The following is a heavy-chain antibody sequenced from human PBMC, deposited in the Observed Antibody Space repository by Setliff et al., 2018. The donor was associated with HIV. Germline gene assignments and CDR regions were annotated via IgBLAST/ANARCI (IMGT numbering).Heavy chain of an antibody. D-gene: IGHD3-22*01. J-gene: IGHJ4*02. Sequence: ASVKVSCKASGYTFTSYGISWVRQAPGQGLEWMGWISAYNGNTNYARKLQGRVTMTTDTSTSTAYMELRSLRSDDTAVYYCARGPRGYDSSYYFDYWGQGTLVTVSS. CDR2: ISAYNGNT. V-gene: IGHV1-18*01. CDR1: GYTFTSYG. CDR3: ARGPRGYDSSYYFDY.